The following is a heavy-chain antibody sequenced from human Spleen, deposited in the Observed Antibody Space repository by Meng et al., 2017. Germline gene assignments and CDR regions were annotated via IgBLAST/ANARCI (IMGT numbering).Heavy chain of an antibody. D-gene: IGHD6-13*01. CDR3: ARGVAAVGKGFDP. Sequence: QGQLVQAGAEVKKPGSSVTVSCKVSEGKFGTYTINWMRQAPGQGLEWVGGILPIFEAANYAQKFHGRVTITADDSTTTSYMEVSSLRSEDTAVYYCARGVAAVGKGFDPWGQGTLVTVFS. CDR2: ILPIFEAA. V-gene: IGHV1-69*12. CDR1: EGKFGTYT. J-gene: IGHJ5*02.